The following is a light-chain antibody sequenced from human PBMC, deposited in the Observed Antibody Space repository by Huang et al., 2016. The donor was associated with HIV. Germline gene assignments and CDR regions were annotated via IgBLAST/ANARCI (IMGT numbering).Light chain of an antibody. Sequence: DIVMTQSPLSLPVTPGEPASISCRSSQSLLHSNGYNYLDWYLQKPGQSPLLLIYLGSNRASGVPDRFSGSGAGTDFTLKISRVEAEDVGVYYCMQALHTSTFGQGTKLEIK. V-gene: IGKV2-28*01. CDR1: QSLLHSNGYNY. CDR3: MQALHTST. J-gene: IGKJ2*01. CDR2: LGS.